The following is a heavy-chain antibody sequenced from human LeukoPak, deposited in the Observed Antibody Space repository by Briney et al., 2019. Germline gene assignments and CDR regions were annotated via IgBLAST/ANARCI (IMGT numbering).Heavy chain of an antibody. Sequence: SETLSLTCTVSGGSISSSSYYWGWIRQPPGKGLEWIGSIYYSGSTYYNPSLKSRVTISVDTSKNQFSLKLSSVTAADTAVYYCARRKWELLVFDYWGQGTLVTVSS. D-gene: IGHD1-26*01. CDR1: GGSISSSSYY. CDR3: ARRKWELLVFDY. J-gene: IGHJ4*02. V-gene: IGHV4-39*01. CDR2: IYYSGST.